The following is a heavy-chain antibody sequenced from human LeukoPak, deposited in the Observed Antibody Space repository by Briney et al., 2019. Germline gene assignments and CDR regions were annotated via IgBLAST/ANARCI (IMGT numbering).Heavy chain of an antibody. J-gene: IGHJ4*02. Sequence: ASVKVSCKTSGYTFTDYGISWVRQAPGQGLEWMGWISVYSVNTNYAQKFQGRVTMTRDTSTNTVYMELTSLTSDDTAVYFCARDEIFGVGTHFDYWGQGTLVTISS. CDR2: ISVYSVNT. D-gene: IGHD3-3*01. CDR3: ARDEIFGVGTHFDY. CDR1: GYTFTDYG. V-gene: IGHV1-18*01.